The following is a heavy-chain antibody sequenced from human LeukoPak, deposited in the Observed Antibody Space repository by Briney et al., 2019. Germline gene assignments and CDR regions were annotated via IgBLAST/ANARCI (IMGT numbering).Heavy chain of an antibody. Sequence: GRSLRLSCAASGFTFSSYAMHWVRQAPGKGLEWVAVISYDGSNKYYADSVKGRFTISRDNSKNTLYLQMNSLRAEDTAVYYCARYLTGGYSYGYWGQGTLVTVSS. D-gene: IGHD5-18*01. CDR1: GFTFSSYA. CDR3: ARYLTGGYSYGY. CDR2: ISYDGSNK. V-gene: IGHV3-30*04. J-gene: IGHJ4*02.